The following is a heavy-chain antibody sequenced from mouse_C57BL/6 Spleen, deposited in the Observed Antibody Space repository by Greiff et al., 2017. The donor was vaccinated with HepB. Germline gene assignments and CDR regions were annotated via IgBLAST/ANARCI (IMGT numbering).Heavy chain of an antibody. CDR2: ISSGGSYT. V-gene: IGHV5-6*02. CDR1: GFTFSSYG. CDR3: ARHGDLWLRQGMDY. J-gene: IGHJ4*01. Sequence: DVMLVESGGDLVKPGGSLKLSCAASGFTFSSYGMSWVRQTPDKRLEWVATISSGGSYTYYPDSVKGRFTISRDNAKNTLYLQMSSLKSEDTAMYYCARHGDLWLRQGMDYWGQGTSVTVSS. D-gene: IGHD2-2*01.